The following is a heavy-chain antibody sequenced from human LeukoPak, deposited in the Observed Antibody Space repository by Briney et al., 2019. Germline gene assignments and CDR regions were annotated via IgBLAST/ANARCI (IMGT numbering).Heavy chain of an antibody. V-gene: IGHV4-4*07. D-gene: IGHD4-23*01. CDR1: GGSINSYY. CDR2: VYSSGNT. CDR3: ARGGKAKVVTM. J-gene: IGHJ4*02. Sequence: SSETLSLTCTVSGGSINSYYWSWIRQPAGKGLEWIGRVYSSGNTNYNPSLKSRVSMSVDTSKNQFSLKLTSVTAADTAVYYCARGGKAKVVTMWGQGILVTVSS.